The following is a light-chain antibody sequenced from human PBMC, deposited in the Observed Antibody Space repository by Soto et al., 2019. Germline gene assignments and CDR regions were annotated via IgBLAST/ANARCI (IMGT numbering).Light chain of an antibody. V-gene: IGKV1-27*01. J-gene: IGKJ4*01. CDR2: AAS. Sequence: DIQMTQSPSSLSASVGDRVTITCRASQGISNSLAWYQHNAGKSPKLLIYAASNLQSGVSSRFSGSGSGTDFSLTISSLQPEDVATYYCQTYKSARVTFGGGTKVEIK. CDR3: QTYKSARVT. CDR1: QGISNS.